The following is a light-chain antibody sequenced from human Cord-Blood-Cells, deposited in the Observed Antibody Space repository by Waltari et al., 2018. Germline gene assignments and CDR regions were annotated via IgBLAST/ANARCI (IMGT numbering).Light chain of an antibody. Sequence: EIVMTQSPATLSVSPGERATLSCRASQSVSSNLAWYQQKHGQAPRLLIYGASTRATGIPARFSGSGSGTEFTLTISSLQSEYFAVYYCQQYNNWPPITFCQGTRLDIK. CDR2: GAS. CDR1: QSVSSN. V-gene: IGKV3-15*01. J-gene: IGKJ5*01. CDR3: QQYNNWPPIT.